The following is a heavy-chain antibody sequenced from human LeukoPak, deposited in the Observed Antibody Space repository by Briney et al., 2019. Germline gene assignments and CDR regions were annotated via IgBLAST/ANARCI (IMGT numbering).Heavy chain of an antibody. J-gene: IGHJ4*02. CDR1: GGTFSSYA. CDR2: IIPVFGTA. Sequence: GASVKVSCKASGGTFSSYAISWVRQAPGQGLEWMGGIIPVFGTANYAQKFQGRVTITADESTSTAYMELSSLRSEDTAVYYCAREGPKGRDYWGQGTLVTVSS. CDR3: AREGPKGRDY. V-gene: IGHV1-69*13.